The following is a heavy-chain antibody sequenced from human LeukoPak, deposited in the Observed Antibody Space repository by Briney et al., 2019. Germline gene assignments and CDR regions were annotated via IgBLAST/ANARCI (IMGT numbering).Heavy chain of an antibody. V-gene: IGHV3-23*01. CDR2: ISGSGGST. Sequence: PGGSLRLSCAASGFTFSSYAMSWVRQAPGKGLEWVSAISGSGGSTYYADSVKGRFTISRDNAKNSLYLQMNSLRAEDTAVYYCARDDPSTDRYCSSTSCYYYYGMDVWGQGTTVTVSS. D-gene: IGHD2-2*01. J-gene: IGHJ6*02. CDR1: GFTFSSYA. CDR3: ARDDPSTDRYCSSTSCYYYYGMDV.